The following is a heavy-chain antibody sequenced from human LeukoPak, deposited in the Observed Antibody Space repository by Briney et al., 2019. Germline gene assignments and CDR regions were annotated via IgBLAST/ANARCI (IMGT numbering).Heavy chain of an antibody. D-gene: IGHD2-2*01. Sequence: ASVKVSCKVSGYTLTELSMHWVRQAPGKGLEWMGGFDPEDGETIYAQKFQGRVTMTEDTSTDTAYMELSSLRSEDTAVYYCARSYCSSTSCYFRAFGIWGQGTMVTVSS. J-gene: IGHJ3*02. CDR2: FDPEDGET. CDR3: ARSYCSSTSCYFRAFGI. V-gene: IGHV1-24*01. CDR1: GYTLTELS.